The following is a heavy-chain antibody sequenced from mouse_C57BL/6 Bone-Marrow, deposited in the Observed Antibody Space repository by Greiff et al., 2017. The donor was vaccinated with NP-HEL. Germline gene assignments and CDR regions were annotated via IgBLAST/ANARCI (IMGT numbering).Heavy chain of an antibody. CDR2: IWTGGGT. J-gene: IGHJ3*01. CDR3: AKMGNYGSSYGAWFAY. CDR1: GFSFTSYA. V-gene: IGHV2-9-1*01. D-gene: IGHD1-1*01. Sequence: VMLVESGPGLVAPSQSLSITCTVSGFSFTSYAISWVRQPPGKGLEWLGVIWTGGGTNYNSALKSRLSISKDNSKSQVFLKRNSLQTDDTARYYCAKMGNYGSSYGAWFAYWGQGTLVTVSA.